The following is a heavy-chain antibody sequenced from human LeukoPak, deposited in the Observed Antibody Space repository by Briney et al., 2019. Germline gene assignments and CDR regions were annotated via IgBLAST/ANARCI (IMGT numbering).Heavy chain of an antibody. Sequence: ASVKVSCKASGYTFTSYGISWVRQAPGQGLEWMGWISAYNGNTNYAQKLQGRVTMTTDTSTSTAYMELRSLRSDDTAVYYCARDGSMVRGVISEPFDYWGQGTLVTVSS. V-gene: IGHV1-18*01. CDR2: ISAYNGNT. CDR1: GYTFTSYG. J-gene: IGHJ4*02. CDR3: ARDGSMVRGVISEPFDY. D-gene: IGHD3-10*01.